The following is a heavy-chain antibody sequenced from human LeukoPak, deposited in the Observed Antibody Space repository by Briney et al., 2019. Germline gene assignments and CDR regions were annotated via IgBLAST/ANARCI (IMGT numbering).Heavy chain of an antibody. CDR1: GFTFSSYS. CDR2: ISSSSSYI. V-gene: IGHV3-21*01. CDR3: ARAGRADAFDI. Sequence: AGGSLRLSCAASGFTFSSYSMNWVRQAPGKGLEWVSSISSSSSYIYYADSVKGRFTISRDNAKNSLYLQMNSLRAEDTAVYYCARAGRADAFDIWGQGTMVTVSS. D-gene: IGHD1-26*01. J-gene: IGHJ3*02.